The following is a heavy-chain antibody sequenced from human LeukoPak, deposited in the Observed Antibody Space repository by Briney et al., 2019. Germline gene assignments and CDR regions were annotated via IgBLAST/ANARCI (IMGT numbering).Heavy chain of an antibody. D-gene: IGHD6-13*01. V-gene: IGHV3-23*01. Sequence: GGSLRLSCAASGFTFSSYAMSWVRQAPGKGLEWVSAISTSGDYTYYADSVKGQFTISRDNSKNTLYLQMNSLRAGDTAVYYCAKAGGSSWFLDYWGQGTLVTVSS. CDR1: GFTFSSYA. CDR3: AKAGGSSWFLDY. J-gene: IGHJ4*02. CDR2: ISTSGDYT.